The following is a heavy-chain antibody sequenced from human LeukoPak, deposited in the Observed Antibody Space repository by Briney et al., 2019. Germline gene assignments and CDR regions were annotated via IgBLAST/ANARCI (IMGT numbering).Heavy chain of an antibody. CDR2: IYYSGST. V-gene: IGHV4-59*01. D-gene: IGHD3-10*01. CDR1: GGSISSYY. J-gene: IGHJ6*03. Sequence: SETLSLTCTVSGGSISSYYWSWIRQPPGKGLEWIGYIYYSGSTNYNPSLKSRVTISVDTSKNQFSLKLSSVTAADTAVYYCARVIPHYGSGSYYYMDVWGKGTTVTISS. CDR3: ARVIPHYGSGSYYYMDV.